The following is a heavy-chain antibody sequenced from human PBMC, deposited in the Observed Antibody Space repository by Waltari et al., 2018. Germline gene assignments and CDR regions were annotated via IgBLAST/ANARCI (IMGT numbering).Heavy chain of an antibody. Sequence: QVQLVESGGGVVQPGRSLRLSCAASGFTFSSYGMHWVRTAPGKGLEWVAVISYDGSKKYDADSGKGRFTISRDNSKNTLYLQMNSLRAEDTAVYYCAKGARIAVAGSIWFDPWGQGTLVTVSS. V-gene: IGHV3-30*18. J-gene: IGHJ5*02. CDR2: ISYDGSKK. CDR1: GFTFSSYG. CDR3: AKGARIAVAGSIWFDP. D-gene: IGHD6-19*01.